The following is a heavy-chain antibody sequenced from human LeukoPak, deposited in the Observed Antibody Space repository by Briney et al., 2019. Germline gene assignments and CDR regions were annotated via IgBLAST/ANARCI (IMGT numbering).Heavy chain of an antibody. CDR3: ARGTVVPAAHYYYYYMDV. J-gene: IGHJ6*03. D-gene: IGHD2-2*01. CDR1: GYTFTGYY. CDR2: INPNSGGT. Sequence: ASVKVSCKASGYTFTGYYMHWVRQAPGQGLEWMGWINPNSGGTNYAQKFQGRVTMTRDTSISTAYMELSRLRSDDTAVYYCARGTVVPAAHYYYYYMDVWGKGTTVTISS. V-gene: IGHV1-2*02.